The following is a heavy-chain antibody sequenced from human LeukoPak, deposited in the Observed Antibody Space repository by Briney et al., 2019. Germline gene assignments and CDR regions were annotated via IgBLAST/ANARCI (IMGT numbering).Heavy chain of an antibody. D-gene: IGHD5-24*01. CDR2: IKSNGRTT. Sequence: GGSLRLSCAASGFTFSNYWMHWVRQAPGKGLVWVSSIKSNGRTTSYAASVKGRFTISRDNAKNTLYLQMNSLRVEDTAVYYCARDGRLDGYNGIVDNWGQGTLVTVSS. V-gene: IGHV3-74*01. J-gene: IGHJ4*02. CDR3: ARDGRLDGYNGIVDN. CDR1: GFTFSNYW.